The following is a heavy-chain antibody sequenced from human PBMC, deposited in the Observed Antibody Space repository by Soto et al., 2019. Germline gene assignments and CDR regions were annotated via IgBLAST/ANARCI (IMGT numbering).Heavy chain of an antibody. D-gene: IGHD3-3*01. CDR1: GGSISSGDYY. V-gene: IGHV4-30-4*01. J-gene: IGHJ5*02. CDR2: IYYSGST. CDR3: ARDSGLFLWFDP. Sequence: PSETLSLTCTVSGGSISSGDYYWSWIRQPPGKGLEWIGYIYYSGSTYYNPSLKSRVTISVDTSKNQFSLKLSSGTAADTAGYYCARDSGLFLWFDPWGQGTLVNVSS.